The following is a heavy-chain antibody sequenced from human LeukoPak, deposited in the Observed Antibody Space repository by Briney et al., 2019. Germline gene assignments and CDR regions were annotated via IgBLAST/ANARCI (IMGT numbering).Heavy chain of an antibody. CDR2: IYPGDSDT. J-gene: IGHJ5*02. V-gene: IGHV5-51*01. D-gene: IGHD2-2*01. Sequence: GESLKISCKGSGYSFTSYWIGWVRQMPGKGLEWMGIIYPGDSDTRYSPSFQGQVTISADKSISTAYLQWSSLKASDTTMYYCARRIEGGYCSSTSCYANWFDPWGQGTLVTASS. CDR1: GYSFTSYW. CDR3: ARRIEGGYCSSTSCYANWFDP.